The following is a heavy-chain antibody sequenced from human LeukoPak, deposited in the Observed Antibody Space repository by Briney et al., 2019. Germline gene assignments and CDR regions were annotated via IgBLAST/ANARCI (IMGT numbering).Heavy chain of an antibody. Sequence: ASVKVSCKASGYTFTGYYMHWVRQAPGQGLEWMGWINPNSGGTNYAQKFQGRVTMTRDTSISTAYMELSRLRSDDTAVYYCAVMTTVVTPNFDHWGQGTLVTVSS. V-gene: IGHV1-2*02. CDR1: GYTFTGYY. D-gene: IGHD4-23*01. CDR3: AVMTTVVTPNFDH. CDR2: INPNSGGT. J-gene: IGHJ4*02.